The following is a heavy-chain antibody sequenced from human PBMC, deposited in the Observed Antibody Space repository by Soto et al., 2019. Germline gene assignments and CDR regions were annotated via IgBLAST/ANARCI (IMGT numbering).Heavy chain of an antibody. D-gene: IGHD4-17*01. V-gene: IGHV1-8*01. Sequence: AGVKVSCKASGYTFTGYDINRVRQATGQGLEWMGWMNPNSGNTGYAQKLQGRVTMTRNTSISTAYMELSSLRSGDTAVYYCARGSSTLTYYYYYGMDVWGQGTTVTDSS. CDR2: MNPNSGNT. J-gene: IGHJ6*02. CDR1: GYTFTGYD. CDR3: ARGSSTLTYYYYYGMDV.